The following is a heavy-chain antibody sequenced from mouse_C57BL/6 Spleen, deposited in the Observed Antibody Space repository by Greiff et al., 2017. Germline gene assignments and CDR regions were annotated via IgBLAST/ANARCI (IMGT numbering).Heavy chain of an antibody. V-gene: IGHV1-19*01. J-gene: IGHJ2*01. CDR2: INPYNGGT. D-gene: IGHD2-4*01. CDR1: GYTFTDYY. CDR3: ARSGDYDSFDY. Sequence: EVQLQQSGPVLVKPGASVKMSCKASGYTFTDYYMNWVKQSHGKSLEWIGVINPYNGGTSYNQKFKGKATLTVDKSSSTAYMELNSLTSEDSAVYYCARSGDYDSFDYWGQGTTLTVSS.